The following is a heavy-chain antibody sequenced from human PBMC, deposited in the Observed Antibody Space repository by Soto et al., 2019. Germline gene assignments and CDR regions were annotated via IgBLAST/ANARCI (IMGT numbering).Heavy chain of an antibody. D-gene: IGHD6-19*01. J-gene: IGHJ4*02. V-gene: IGHV3-30*18. Sequence: GGSLRLSCAASGFTFSNYNIHWVRQAPGKGLEWVAVISHDGNNKYYADSVKGRFTISRDNSKNTLYLQMNSLRVEDTAVYYCAKDQADTSGWFFDYWGQGTLVTVSS. CDR1: GFTFSNYN. CDR3: AKDQADTSGWFFDY. CDR2: ISHDGNNK.